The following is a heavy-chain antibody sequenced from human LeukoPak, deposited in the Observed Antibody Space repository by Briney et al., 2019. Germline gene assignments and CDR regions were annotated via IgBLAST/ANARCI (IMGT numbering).Heavy chain of an antibody. D-gene: IGHD2-15*01. Sequence: GGSLRLSCAASGLTVSSNFMSWVRQAPGKGLEWVSLIYSGGSTYYADSVKGGFTISRDISKNTLFLQLNSLRAEDTAVYYCARGGVVVAAIDAFDIWGQGTLVTVSS. J-gene: IGHJ3*02. V-gene: IGHV3-66*01. CDR2: IYSGGST. CDR3: ARGGVVVAAIDAFDI. CDR1: GLTVSSNF.